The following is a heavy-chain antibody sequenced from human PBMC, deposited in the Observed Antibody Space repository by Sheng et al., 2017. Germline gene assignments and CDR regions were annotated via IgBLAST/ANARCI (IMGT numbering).Heavy chain of an antibody. CDR1: GGTFSSYA. CDR2: IIPIFGTA. D-gene: IGHD2-2*01. CDR3: ARDPRYCSSTSCNWFDP. V-gene: IGHV1-69*01. Sequence: QVQLVQSGAEVKKPGSSVKVSCKASGGTFSSYAISWVRQAPGQGLEWMGGIIPIFGTANYAQKFQGRVTITADESTSTAYMELSSLRSEDTAVYYCARDPRYCSSTSCNWFDPWGQGTLVTVSS. J-gene: IGHJ5*02.